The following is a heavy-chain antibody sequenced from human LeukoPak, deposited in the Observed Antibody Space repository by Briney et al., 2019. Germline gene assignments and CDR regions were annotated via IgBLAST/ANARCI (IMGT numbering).Heavy chain of an antibody. Sequence: KPSQTLSLTCTVSGGSISSGSYYWSWIRQPPGKGLEWIGYIYYSGSTNYNPSLKSRVTISVDTSKNQFSLRLSSVTAADTALYYCARVTGYMVEDYFDYWGQGTLVTVSS. V-gene: IGHV4-61*01. CDR3: ARVTGYMVEDYFDY. J-gene: IGHJ4*02. D-gene: IGHD6-13*01. CDR2: IYYSGST. CDR1: GGSISSGSYY.